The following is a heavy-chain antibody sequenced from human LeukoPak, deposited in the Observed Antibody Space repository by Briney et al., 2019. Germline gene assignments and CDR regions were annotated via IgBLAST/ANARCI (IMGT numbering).Heavy chain of an antibody. CDR3: ARAGLQPNWYFDL. V-gene: IGHV4-34*01. J-gene: IGHJ2*01. Sequence: SETLSLTCAVYGGSFSGYYWSWIRQPPGKGLEWIGEINHSGSTNYNPSLKSRVTMSVDTSKNQFSLKLSSVTAADTAVYYCARAGLQPNWYFDLWGRGTLVTVSS. D-gene: IGHD6-13*01. CDR1: GGSFSGYY. CDR2: INHSGST.